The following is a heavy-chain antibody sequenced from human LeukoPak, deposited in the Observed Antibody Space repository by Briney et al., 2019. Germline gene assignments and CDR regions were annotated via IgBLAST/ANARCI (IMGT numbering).Heavy chain of an antibody. D-gene: IGHD2-21*01. CDR3: ARDGGIGLDY. V-gene: IGHV3-33*01. CDR1: GYTLSSYG. J-gene: IGHJ4*02. Sequence: GRSLRLSCVASGYTLSSYGMHWVRQAPGKGLQWVAVIWYDESKKYYTDSVKGRFTISRDVSKNTLYLQMNSLRAEDSAMYYCARDGGIGLDYWGQGTLVTVSS. CDR2: IWYDESKK.